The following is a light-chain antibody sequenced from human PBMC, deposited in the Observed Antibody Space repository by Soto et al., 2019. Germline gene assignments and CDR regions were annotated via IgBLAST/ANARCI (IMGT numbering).Light chain of an antibody. Sequence: QAVVTQEPSLSVSPGGTVTFTCGLSSGSVSTNYYPSWYQQTPGQSPRTLMYSTNTRSSGVPDRFSGSILGNKAALTITGAQADDESHYYCVLYMGSGINVFGGGTQLTVL. CDR2: STN. CDR3: VLYMGSGINV. V-gene: IGLV8-61*01. CDR1: SGSVSTNYY. J-gene: IGLJ7*01.